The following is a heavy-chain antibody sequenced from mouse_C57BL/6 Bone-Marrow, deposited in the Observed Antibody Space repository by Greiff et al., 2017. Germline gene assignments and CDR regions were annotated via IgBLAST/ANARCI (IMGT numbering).Heavy chain of an antibody. Sequence: DVQLVESGGGLVKPGGSLKLSCAASGFTFSDYGMHWVRQAPEKGLEWVAYISSGSSTIYYADTVKGRFTISRNNAKNTLFLQMTSLRSEDTAMYYCARPPPYYYAMDYWGQGTSVTVSS. CDR2: ISSGSSTI. V-gene: IGHV5-17*01. J-gene: IGHJ4*01. CDR1: GFTFSDYG. CDR3: ARPPPYYYAMDY.